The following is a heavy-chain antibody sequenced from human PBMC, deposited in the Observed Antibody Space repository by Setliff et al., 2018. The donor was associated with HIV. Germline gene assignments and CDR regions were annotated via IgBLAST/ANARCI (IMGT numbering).Heavy chain of an antibody. J-gene: IGHJ4*02. CDR2: IYPSDSDT. CDR3: ARHVTAMLPADY. D-gene: IGHD5-18*01. Sequence: GESLKISCKGSGYSFSNYWIGWVRHMPGKGLEWMAIIYPSDSDTRYSPSFQGQVTISADKSISTAYLQWSSPKASDTAMYYCARHVTAMLPADYWGQGTLVTVSS. CDR1: GYSFSNYW. V-gene: IGHV5-51*01.